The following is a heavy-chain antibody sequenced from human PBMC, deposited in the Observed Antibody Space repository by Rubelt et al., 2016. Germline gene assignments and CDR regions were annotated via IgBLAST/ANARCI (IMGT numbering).Heavy chain of an antibody. J-gene: IGHJ5*02. Sequence: QVQLQESGPGLVKPSETLSLTCTVSGYSISSYYWTWIRQPPGKGLEWIGYIYYSGSTSYNPSLKSRVTISIDTSKNQFSLKLGSVTAADTAMYYCARGSRQLVRSVYWFDPWGQGTLVTVSS. D-gene: IGHD6-13*01. CDR3: ARGSRQLVRSVYWFDP. CDR2: IYYSGST. V-gene: IGHV4-59*01. CDR1: GYSISSYY.